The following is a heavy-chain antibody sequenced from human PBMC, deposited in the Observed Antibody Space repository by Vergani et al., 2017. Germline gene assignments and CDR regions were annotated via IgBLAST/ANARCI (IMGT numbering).Heavy chain of an antibody. V-gene: IGHV2-5*02. CDR2: IYWDDDK. CDR1: GFSLSTSGVG. CDR3: AHRPVVAARPGAAHFDY. D-gene: IGHD6-6*01. Sequence: QITLKESGPTLVKPTQTLTLTCTFSGFSLSTSGVGVGWIRQPPGKALEWLALIYWDDDKRYSPSLKSRLTITKDTSKNQVVLTMTNMDPVDTATYYCAHRPVVAARPGAAHFDYWGQGTLVTVSS. J-gene: IGHJ4*02.